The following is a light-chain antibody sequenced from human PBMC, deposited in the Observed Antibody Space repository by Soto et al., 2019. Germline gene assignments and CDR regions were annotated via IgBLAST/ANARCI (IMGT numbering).Light chain of an antibody. CDR2: GAS. CDR1: QSVSSSF. J-gene: IGKJ4*01. Sequence: EIVLTQSPGTLSLSPGERATLSCRASQSVSSSFLAWYQQKPGQAPRLLIYGASSRATGIPDRFSGSGSGTDFTLTISRLEPEDVAVYYCQPYGSSPLTFGGWTKVASK. CDR3: QPYGSSPLT. V-gene: IGKV3-20*01.